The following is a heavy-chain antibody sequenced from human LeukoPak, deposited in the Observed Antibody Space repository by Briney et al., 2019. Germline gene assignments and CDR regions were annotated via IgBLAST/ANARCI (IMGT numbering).Heavy chain of an antibody. J-gene: IGHJ4*02. CDR1: GGSISNYY. CDR3: ARGGTGDPGVDY. CDR2: IYYTGHT. Sequence: SETLSLTCTVSGGSISNYYWSWLRQPPGKGLEWIGYIYYTGHTDYNPSLKSRVTISVDTSKNQFSLKLSSVTAADAAVYYCARGGTGDPGVDYWGQGTLVTVS. V-gene: IGHV4-59*01. D-gene: IGHD7-27*01.